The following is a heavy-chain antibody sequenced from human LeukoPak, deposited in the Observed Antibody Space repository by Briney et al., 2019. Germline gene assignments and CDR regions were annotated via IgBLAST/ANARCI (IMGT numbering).Heavy chain of an antibody. V-gene: IGHV4-34*01. J-gene: IGHJ6*03. CDR3: ARDWITGTRHYYYYMDV. CDR1: GGSFSGYY. Sequence: ASETLSLTCAVYGGSFSGYYWSWIRQPPGKGLEWIGEINHSGSTNYNPSLKSRVTISVDTSKNQFSLKLSSVTAADTAVYYCARDWITGTRHYYYYMDVWGKGTTVTVSS. D-gene: IGHD1-20*01. CDR2: INHSGST.